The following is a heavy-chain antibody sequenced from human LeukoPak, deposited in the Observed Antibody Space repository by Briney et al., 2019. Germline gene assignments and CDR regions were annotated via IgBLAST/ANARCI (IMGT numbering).Heavy chain of an antibody. CDR2: IKQDGSEK. Sequence: PGGSLRLSCAASEFTFRNFWMSWVRQAPGKGPEWVANIKQDGSEKYYVDSVKGRFTISRDNAKKSLYLQMNSLRVEDTAVYYCARDSGYSSGWFDYWGQGTLVTVSS. J-gene: IGHJ5*01. V-gene: IGHV3-7*01. CDR1: EFTFRNFW. D-gene: IGHD6-19*01. CDR3: ARDSGYSSGWFDY.